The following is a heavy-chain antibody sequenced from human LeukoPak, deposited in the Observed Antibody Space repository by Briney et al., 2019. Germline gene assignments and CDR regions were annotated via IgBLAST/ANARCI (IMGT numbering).Heavy chain of an antibody. V-gene: IGHV3-30-3*01. CDR3: ARDPTNAFWSGYYRYNWFDP. CDR1: GFTFSSYA. J-gene: IGHJ5*02. Sequence: PGRSLRLSCAASGFTFSSYAMHWVRQAPGKGLEWVAVISYDGSNKYYADSVKGRFTISRDNSKNTLYLQMNSLRAEDTAVYYCARDPTNAFWSGYYRYNWFDPWGQGTLVTVSS. D-gene: IGHD3-3*01. CDR2: ISYDGSNK.